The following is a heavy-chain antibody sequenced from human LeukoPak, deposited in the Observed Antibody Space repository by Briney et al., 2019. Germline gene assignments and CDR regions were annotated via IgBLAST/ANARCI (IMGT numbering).Heavy chain of an antibody. CDR3: ARGHYDFWNYAFDI. J-gene: IGHJ3*02. Sequence: ASVKVSCKASGYTFTSYGISWVRQAPGQGLEWMGWINPNSGGTNYAQKFQGRVTMTRDTSISTAYMELSRLRSDDTAVYYCARGHYDFWNYAFDIWGQGTMVTVSS. CDR2: INPNSGGT. CDR1: GYTFTSYG. D-gene: IGHD3-3*01. V-gene: IGHV1-2*02.